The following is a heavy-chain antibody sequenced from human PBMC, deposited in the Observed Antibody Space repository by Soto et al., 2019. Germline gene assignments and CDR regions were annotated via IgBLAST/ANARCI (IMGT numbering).Heavy chain of an antibody. CDR2: INGGNGTT. V-gene: IGHV1-3*05. Sequence: QVQLVQSGAEEKKPGASVKVSCKASGYTFTSYAMHWVRQAPGQRLEWMGWINGGNGTTKFSQTFQGRGTITRDTSARTAYMALSRLRSEDTAVYYCVRDVGGMDSWGQGTTVTVAS. J-gene: IGHJ6*02. D-gene: IGHD1-26*01. CDR1: GYTFTSYA. CDR3: VRDVGGMDS.